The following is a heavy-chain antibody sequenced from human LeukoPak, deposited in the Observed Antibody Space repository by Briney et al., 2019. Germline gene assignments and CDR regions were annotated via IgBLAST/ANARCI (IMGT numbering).Heavy chain of an antibody. D-gene: IGHD6-13*01. Sequence: GGSLRLSCTASGFTVSSNYMSWVRQAPGKGLEWVSSINGRGGSTYYADSVKGRFTISRDNSKNTLYLQMNSLRADDTAVYYCARVAEAAAFDYWGQGTLVTVSS. CDR1: GFTVSSNY. CDR3: ARVAEAAAFDY. CDR2: INGRGGST. J-gene: IGHJ4*02. V-gene: IGHV3-66*01.